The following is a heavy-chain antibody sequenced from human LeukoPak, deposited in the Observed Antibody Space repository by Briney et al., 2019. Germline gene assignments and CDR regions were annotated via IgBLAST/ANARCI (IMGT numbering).Heavy chain of an antibody. CDR1: GGSISSYY. V-gene: IGHV4-4*07. D-gene: IGHD6-13*01. J-gene: IGHJ4*02. CDR2: IYSSGST. CDR3: ARDVVAAAGSFDY. Sequence: SETLSLTCTVSGGSISSYYWSWIRQPAGKGLEWIGRIYSSGSTKYNTSLKTRVTLSVDTSKNQFSLKLTSVTAADTAVYYCARDVVAAAGSFDYWGQGTQVTVSS.